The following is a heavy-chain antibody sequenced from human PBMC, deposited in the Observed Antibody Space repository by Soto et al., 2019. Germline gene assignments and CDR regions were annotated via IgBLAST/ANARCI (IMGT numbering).Heavy chain of an antibody. J-gene: IGHJ5*02. CDR1: GFTFNNYW. Sequence: EVQLVESGGSFVQPGGSLRLSCVAAGFTFNNYWMHWVREVPGKGLMWVSRIGGDGSSPAYADSVEGRFTILRDNAKNPLYLQMNSLRIQDTAGYYCAREIIAVLCSIRWFQPWGQGTLVNGS. CDR2: IGGDGSSP. D-gene: IGHD6-19*01. V-gene: IGHV3-74*03. CDR3: AREIIAVLCSIRWFQP.